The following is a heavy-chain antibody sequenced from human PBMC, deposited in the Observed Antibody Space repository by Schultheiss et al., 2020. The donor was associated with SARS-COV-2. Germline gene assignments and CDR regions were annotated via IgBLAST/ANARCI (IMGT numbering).Heavy chain of an antibody. CDR1: GGSFSGYY. CDR3: ARGSTIPPGWFDP. Sequence: GSLRLSCAVYGGSFSGYYWSWIRQPPGKGLEWIGEINHSGSTNYNPSLKSRVTISVDTSKNQFSLKLSSVTAADTAVYYCARGSTIPPGWFDPWGQGTLVTVSS. CDR2: INHSGST. D-gene: IGHD2/OR15-2a*01. V-gene: IGHV4-34*01. J-gene: IGHJ5*02.